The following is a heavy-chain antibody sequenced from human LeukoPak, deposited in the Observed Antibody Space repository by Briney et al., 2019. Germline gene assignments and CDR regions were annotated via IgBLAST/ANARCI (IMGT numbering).Heavy chain of an antibody. CDR1: GYSFTSYW. J-gene: IGHJ4*02. D-gene: IGHD3-22*01. CDR2: IYPGDSDT. V-gene: IGHV5-51*01. Sequence: GESRKISCKGSGYSFTSYWIGWVRQMPGKGLEWMGIIYPGDSDTRYSPSFQGQVTISADKSISTAYLQWSSLKASDTAMYYCARLSSAGENYYDSSGFDYWGQGTLVTVSS. CDR3: ARLSSAGENYYDSSGFDY.